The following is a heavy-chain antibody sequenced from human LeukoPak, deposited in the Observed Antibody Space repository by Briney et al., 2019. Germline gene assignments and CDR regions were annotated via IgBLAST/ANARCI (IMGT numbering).Heavy chain of an antibody. J-gene: IGHJ4*02. CDR1: GYMFISYA. CDR3: ARDPLVGTTTEVDY. D-gene: IGHD1-26*01. Sequence: ASVKVSCKTSGYMFISYAIHWVRQAPGQGLDWMGWINPNSGGTNYAQKSQGRVIMTRDTSTRTVYMELSRLTSDDTAVYYCARDPLVGTTTEVDYWGQGTLVTVSS. V-gene: IGHV1-2*02. CDR2: INPNSGGT.